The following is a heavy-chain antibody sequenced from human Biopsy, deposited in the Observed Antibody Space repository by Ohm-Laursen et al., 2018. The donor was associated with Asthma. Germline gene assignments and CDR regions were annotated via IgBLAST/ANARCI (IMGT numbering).Heavy chain of an antibody. CDR2: ILTKFDIT. CDR1: GGSFSNFA. CDR3: ARSDDTDSYPVLVLDY. Sequence: SVKVSCKASGGSFSNFAFSWVRQAPGHGLEWMGTILTKFDITSYAEKFQGRVTITADKSTSTTYMELSRLRSEDTAVYYCARSDDTDSYPVLVLDYWGQGTLVTVSS. D-gene: IGHD3-22*01. V-gene: IGHV1-69*04. J-gene: IGHJ4*02.